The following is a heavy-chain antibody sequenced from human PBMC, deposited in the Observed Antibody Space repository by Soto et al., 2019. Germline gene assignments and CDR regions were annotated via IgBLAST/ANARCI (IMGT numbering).Heavy chain of an antibody. CDR2: IWYDGSNK. V-gene: IGHV3-33*01. CDR1: GFTFSSYG. CDR3: ARGGDYDPFYFDY. D-gene: IGHD2-21*02. J-gene: IGHJ4*02. Sequence: QVQLVESGGGVVQPGRSLRLSCAASGFTFSSYGMHWVRQAPGKGLEWVAVIWYDGSNKYYADSVKSRFTISRDNSKNTLYLQMNSLRAEDTAVYYCARGGDYDPFYFDYWGQGTVVTVSS.